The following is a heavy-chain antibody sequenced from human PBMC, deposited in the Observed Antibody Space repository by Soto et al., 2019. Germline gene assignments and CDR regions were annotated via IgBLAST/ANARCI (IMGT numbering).Heavy chain of an antibody. CDR2: MNPINGAT. J-gene: IGHJ6*02. Sequence: ASVKVSCKASGYDFTAYDIYWVRQASGQGLEWMGWMNPINGATGTARRFQGRVSLSRNTATGTAYLELTSLRSDDTAVYYCGRGPSPRAPAGGTPYYYAMDVWGQGTTVTVSS. D-gene: IGHD6-13*01. CDR3: GRGPSPRAPAGGTPYYYAMDV. V-gene: IGHV1-8*02. CDR1: GYDFTAYD.